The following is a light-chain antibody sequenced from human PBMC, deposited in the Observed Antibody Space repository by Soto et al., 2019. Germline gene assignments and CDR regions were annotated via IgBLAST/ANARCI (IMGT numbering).Light chain of an antibody. CDR2: DAS. V-gene: IGKV1-5*01. J-gene: IGKJ3*01. Sequence: DIQMTQSPSTLSASVGDRVTITCRASQSISSWLAWYQQKPGKAPKLLIYDASSLESGVPSRFNGSGSGTEFTLTISSLQPDDFATYYCQQYNSYSGFTFGPGTKVDIK. CDR1: QSISSW. CDR3: QQYNSYSGFT.